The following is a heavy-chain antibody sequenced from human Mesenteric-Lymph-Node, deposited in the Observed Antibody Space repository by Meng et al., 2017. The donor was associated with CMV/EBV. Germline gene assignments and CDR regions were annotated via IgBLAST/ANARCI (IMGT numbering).Heavy chain of an antibody. J-gene: IGHJ6*02. D-gene: IGHD2-15*01. V-gene: IGHV3-7*01. CDR1: GFTFSSYW. CDR2: IKQDGSEK. CDR3: ARAFLGFRGMDV. Sequence: LSLTCAASGFTFSSYWMSWVRQAPGKGLEWVANIKQDGSEKYYVDSVKGRFTISRDNAKNSLYLQMNSLRAEDTAVYYCARAFLGFRGMDVWGQGTTVTVSS.